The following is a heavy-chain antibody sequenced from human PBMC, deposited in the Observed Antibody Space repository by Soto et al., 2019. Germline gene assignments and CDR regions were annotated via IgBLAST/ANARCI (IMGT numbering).Heavy chain of an antibody. CDR2: ISYDGSNK. J-gene: IGHJ6*02. D-gene: IGHD6-19*01. CDR3: ARDGGSGRNYYYYGMDV. CDR1: GFTFSSYA. V-gene: IGHV3-30-3*01. Sequence: GGSLRLSCAASGFTFSSYAMHWVRQAPGKGLEWVAVISYDGSNKYYADSVKGRFTISRDNSKNTLYLQMNSLRAEDTAVYYCARDGGSGRNYYYYGMDVWGQGTTVTVSS.